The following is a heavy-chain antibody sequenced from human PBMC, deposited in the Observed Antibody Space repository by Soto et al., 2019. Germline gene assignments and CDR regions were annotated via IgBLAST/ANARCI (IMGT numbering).Heavy chain of an antibody. D-gene: IGHD6-13*01. Sequence: QITLKESGPPLLKPTQTLTLTCTFSGFSLTTSGVGVAWIRQSPGKALEWLALIYWDDDKRYSPSLKSRLSITKDTSKHHVVLTMTNMDPVDTATYYCAHSNGGSRDDYWGQGTLVTVSS. J-gene: IGHJ4*02. CDR2: IYWDDDK. CDR3: AHSNGGSRDDY. CDR1: GFSLTTSGVG. V-gene: IGHV2-5*02.